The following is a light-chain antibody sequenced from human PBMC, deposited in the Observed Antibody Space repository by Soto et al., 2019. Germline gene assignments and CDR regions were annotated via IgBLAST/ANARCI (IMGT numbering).Light chain of an antibody. J-gene: IGKJ1*01. CDR2: GAS. CDR3: QQYGSSRRT. Sequence: EIVLTQSPGTLSLSPGERATLSCRASQSVSSSYLAWYQQKPGQAPRLLIYGASSRATGIPDRFSGSGSGTDFPLTISRLEPEDFAVYYCQQYGSSRRTFGQGPNVELK. V-gene: IGKV3-20*01. CDR1: QSVSSSY.